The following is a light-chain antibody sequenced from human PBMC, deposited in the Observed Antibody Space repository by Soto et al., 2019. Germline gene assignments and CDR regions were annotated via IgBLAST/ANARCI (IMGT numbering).Light chain of an antibody. Sequence: QSVLTQPASVSGSPGQSITISCTGTHSDVGGYNYVSWYQQHPGKAPKLMIYEVNHRTSGVSNRFSASKSGTTASLTISGLQAEDEADYYCSSYTSGTTLVIFGGGTKLTVL. V-gene: IGLV2-14*01. CDR2: EVN. CDR3: SSYTSGTTLVI. J-gene: IGLJ2*01. CDR1: HSDVGGYNY.